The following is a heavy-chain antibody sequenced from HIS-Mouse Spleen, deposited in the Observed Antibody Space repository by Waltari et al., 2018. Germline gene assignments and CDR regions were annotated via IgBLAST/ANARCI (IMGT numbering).Heavy chain of an antibody. Sequence: KGLEWVAVISYDGSNKYYADSVKGRFTISRDNSKNPLYLQMNSLRAEDTAVYYCASEDHDSSGASRGAFDIWGQGTMVTVSS. J-gene: IGHJ3*02. CDR3: ASEDHDSSGASRGAFDI. D-gene: IGHD3-22*01. V-gene: IGHV3-30-3*01. CDR2: ISYDGSNK.